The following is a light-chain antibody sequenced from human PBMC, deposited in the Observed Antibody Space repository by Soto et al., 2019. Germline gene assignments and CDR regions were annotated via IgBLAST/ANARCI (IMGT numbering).Light chain of an antibody. J-gene: IGKJ1*01. CDR2: AAS. V-gene: IGKV1-39*01. Sequence: DIQLTQSPSSLSASIGYSITVTCRASQNIGKYLKWFQQKPGRAPYLLIDAASTLQGGAPSRFSGSGSGSDINLNISSQKLEDFATYYCQQTQTSPRTFGQGTRVEI. CDR1: QNIGKY. CDR3: QQTQTSPRT.